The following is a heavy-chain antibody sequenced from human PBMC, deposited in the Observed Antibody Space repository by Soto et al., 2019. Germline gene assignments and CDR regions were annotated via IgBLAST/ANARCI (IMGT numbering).Heavy chain of an antibody. CDR1: GGSISSYY. CDR2: IYYSGST. D-gene: IGHD1-1*01. Sequence: SETLSLTCTVSGGSISSYYWSWIRQPPGKGLEWIGYIYYSGSTNYNPSLKSRVTISVDTSKNQFSLKLSSVTAADTAVYYCAGDVMESGMDVWGQGTTVTVSS. J-gene: IGHJ6*02. V-gene: IGHV4-59*01. CDR3: AGDVMESGMDV.